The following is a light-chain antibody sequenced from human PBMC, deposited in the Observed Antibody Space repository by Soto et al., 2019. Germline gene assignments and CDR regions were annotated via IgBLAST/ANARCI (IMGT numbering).Light chain of an antibody. CDR2: GAS. J-gene: IGKJ4*01. CDR3: QQYSSWPLT. Sequence: EIVMTQSPATLSVSPGERATLSCRASQSVTNSYLAWYQQKPGQAPRLLIYGASTRATGIPARFSGSGSGTEFPLTISGLQSEDFAVYCCQQYSSWPLTFGGGTKVEIK. V-gene: IGKV3-15*01. CDR1: QSVTNSY.